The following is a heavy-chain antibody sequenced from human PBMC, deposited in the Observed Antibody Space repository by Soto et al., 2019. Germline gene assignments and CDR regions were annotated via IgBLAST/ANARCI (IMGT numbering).Heavy chain of an antibody. J-gene: IGHJ4*02. D-gene: IGHD3-16*01. CDR3: VRPNFGALTHFDF. V-gene: IGHV5-51*01. CDR2: IFPGDSDT. Sequence: GESLKISCKAIGYTFTNYWIGWVRQTPGKGLEWMGIIFPGDSDTRYNPSFEGQVTVSADESISTAYLQWNTLKASDTAMYYCVRPNFGALTHFDFWGKGTLVNVS. CDR1: GYTFTNYW.